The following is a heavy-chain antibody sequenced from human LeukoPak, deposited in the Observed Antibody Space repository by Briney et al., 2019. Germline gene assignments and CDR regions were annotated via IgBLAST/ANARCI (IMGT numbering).Heavy chain of an antibody. CDR2: ISSSGSTI. J-gene: IGHJ4*02. Sequence: GSLRLSCAASGFTFSDYYMSWIRQAPGKGLEWVSYISSSGSTIYYADSVKGRFTISRDNAKNSLYPQMNSLRAEDTAVYYCATVITIFGVVPENTDYWGQGTLVTVSS. CDR3: ATVITIFGVVPENTDY. CDR1: GFTFSDYY. V-gene: IGHV3-11*01. D-gene: IGHD3-3*01.